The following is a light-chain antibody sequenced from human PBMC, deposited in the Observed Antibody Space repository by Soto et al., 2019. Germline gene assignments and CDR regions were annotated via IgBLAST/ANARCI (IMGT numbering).Light chain of an antibody. J-gene: IGKJ1*01. CDR1: QGISTY. CDR3: QQSNSITWT. CDR2: AAS. Sequence: DIQMTQSPSTLSASLGDRVTITCRASQGISTYLNWYQQKPGKAPKVLIYAASSLQSGVPSRFSGSGSETDFTLTISSLQPEDFAAYSCQQSNSITWTFGQGAKVDIK. V-gene: IGKV1-39*01.